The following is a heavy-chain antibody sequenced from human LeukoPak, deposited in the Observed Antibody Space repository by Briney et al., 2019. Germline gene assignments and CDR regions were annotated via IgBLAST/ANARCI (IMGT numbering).Heavy chain of an antibody. CDR1: GFSATSNY. CDR2: LYSDGTT. V-gene: IGHV3-53*01. Sequence: PGGSLRLSCAASGFSATSNYMSWVRQAPGKGLEWVSVLYSDGTTYYADSVKGRFTISSDNSKNILYLQMNSLTAEDTAVYHCASLDWNLDYWGQGALVAVSS. CDR3: ASLDWNLDY. D-gene: IGHD1-1*01. J-gene: IGHJ4*02.